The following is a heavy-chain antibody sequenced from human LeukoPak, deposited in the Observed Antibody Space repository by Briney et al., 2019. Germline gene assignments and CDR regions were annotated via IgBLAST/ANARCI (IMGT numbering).Heavy chain of an antibody. Sequence: KPSETLSLTCAVYGGSFSGYYWSWIRQPPGKGLEWIGEINHSGSTNYNPSLKSRVTISVDTSKNQFSLKLSSVTAADTAVYYCAREPNDSSGXXLDXWGQGTLVTVSS. D-gene: IGHD3-22*01. V-gene: IGHV4-34*01. CDR2: INHSGST. J-gene: IGHJ4*02. CDR3: AREPNDSSGXXLDX. CDR1: GGSFSGYY.